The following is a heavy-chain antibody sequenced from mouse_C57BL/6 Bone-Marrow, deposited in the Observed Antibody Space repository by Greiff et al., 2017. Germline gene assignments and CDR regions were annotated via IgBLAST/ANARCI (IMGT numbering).Heavy chain of an antibody. CDR2: IYPGGGYT. Sequence: VQVVESGAELVRPGTSVKMSCKASGYTFTNYWIGWAKQRPGHGLEWIGDIYPGGGYTNYNEKFKGKATLTADKSSSTAYMQFSSLTSEDSAIYYCARRGVVAPYYFDYWGQGTTRTVSS. V-gene: IGHV1-63*01. D-gene: IGHD1-1*01. CDR1: GYTFTNYW. J-gene: IGHJ2*01. CDR3: ARRGVVAPYYFDY.